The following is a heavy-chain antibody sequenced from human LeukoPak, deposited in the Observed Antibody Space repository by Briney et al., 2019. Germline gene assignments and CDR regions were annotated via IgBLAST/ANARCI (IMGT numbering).Heavy chain of an antibody. CDR1: GGSFSGYY. CDR2: INHSGST. D-gene: IGHD3-10*01. V-gene: IGHV4-34*01. Sequence: PSETLSLTCAVYGGSFSGYYWSWIRQPPRKGLEWIGEINHSGSTNYNPSLKSRVTISVDTSKNQFSLKLSSVTAADTAVYYCARDEAHPNTYYYGSGSYYARLDIWGQGAMVTVSS. CDR3: ARDEAHPNTYYYGSGSYYARLDI. J-gene: IGHJ3*02.